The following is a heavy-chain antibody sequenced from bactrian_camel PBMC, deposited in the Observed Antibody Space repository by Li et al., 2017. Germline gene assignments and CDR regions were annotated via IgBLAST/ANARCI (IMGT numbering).Heavy chain of an antibody. CDR2: IHSDGRDT. CDR3: ARGPENLWEYGY. V-gene: IGHV3S6*01. Sequence: VQLVESGGALMQPGGSLTLSCTASGFTFSTYYMNWVRQAPGKGLEWVSSIHSDGRDTYYADSVKGRFTISRDNAKNTLYLQMNSLKTEDTAVYYCARGPENLWEYGYWGQGTQVTVS. J-gene: IGHJ4*01. CDR1: GFTFSTYY.